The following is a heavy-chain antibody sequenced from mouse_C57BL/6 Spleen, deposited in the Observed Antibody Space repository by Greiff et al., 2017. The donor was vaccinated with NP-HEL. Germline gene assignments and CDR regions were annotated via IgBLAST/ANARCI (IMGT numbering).Heavy chain of an antibody. CDR3: ARDEGDYYGSFFDY. Sequence: VQLKQSGPGLVKPSQSLSLTCSVTGYSITSGYYWNWIRQFPGNKLEWMGYISYDGSNNYNPSLKNRISITRDTSKNQFFLKLNSVTTEDTATYYCARDEGDYYGSFFDYWGQGTTLTVSS. CDR1: GYSITSGYY. D-gene: IGHD1-1*01. J-gene: IGHJ2*01. V-gene: IGHV3-6*01. CDR2: ISYDGSN.